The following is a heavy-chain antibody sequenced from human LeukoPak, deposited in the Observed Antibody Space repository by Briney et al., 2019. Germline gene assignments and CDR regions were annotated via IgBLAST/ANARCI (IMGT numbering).Heavy chain of an antibody. CDR1: GGSISSYY. Sequence: PSETLSLTCTVSGGSISSYYWSWIRQPAGKGLEWIGRIYTSGSTNYDPSLKSRVTMSVDTSKNQFSLKLSSVTAADTAVYYCARVLRPLITTGFDYWGQGTLVTVSS. CDR3: ARVLRPLITTGFDY. D-gene: IGHD3-22*01. CDR2: IYTSGST. J-gene: IGHJ4*02. V-gene: IGHV4-4*07.